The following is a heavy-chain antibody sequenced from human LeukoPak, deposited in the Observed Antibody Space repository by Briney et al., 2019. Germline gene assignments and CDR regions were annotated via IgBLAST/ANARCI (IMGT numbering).Heavy chain of an antibody. CDR3: ARDQGTLSITVPGFLDY. J-gene: IGHJ4*02. CDR1: GLSISGNG. D-gene: IGHD6-13*01. Sequence: GGSLRLSCAVSGLSISGNGMHWVRQAPGKGLGWVALIWYDGSKKYYADSVKGRFTISRDNSKTTMYLEMSSLRAEDTAVYYCARDQGTLSITVPGFLDYWGQGTLVTVSS. V-gene: IGHV3-33*01. CDR2: IWYDGSKK.